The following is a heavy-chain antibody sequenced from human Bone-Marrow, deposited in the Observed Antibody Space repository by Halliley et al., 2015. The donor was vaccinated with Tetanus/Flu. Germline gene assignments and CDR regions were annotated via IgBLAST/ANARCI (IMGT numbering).Heavy chain of an antibody. CDR2: ILPYDSDA. V-gene: IGHV5-51*01. D-gene: IGHD6-19*01. Sequence: IILPYDSDAQYSPAFRGHVTISADPSISTTYLQWSSLTASDTAIYYCARQAKREMAATEDVLDTWGQGTMVTVSS. CDR3: ARQAKREMAATEDVLDT. J-gene: IGHJ3*02.